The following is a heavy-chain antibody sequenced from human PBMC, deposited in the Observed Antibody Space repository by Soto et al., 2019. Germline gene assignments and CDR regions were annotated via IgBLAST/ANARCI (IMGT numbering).Heavy chain of an antibody. D-gene: IGHD3-22*01. CDR1: GGSVSSGGYY. J-gene: IGHJ4*02. CDR3: ARDTLGYDSSGFYRY. CDR2: IYYSGST. V-gene: IGHV4-31*03. Sequence: SETLSLTCTVSGGSVSSGGYYWSWIRQHPGKGLERIGYIYYSGSTSYNPTLKSRVIISVDRSKNQFSLQLSSVTAADTAVYYCARDTLGYDSSGFYRYWGQGTLVTVSS.